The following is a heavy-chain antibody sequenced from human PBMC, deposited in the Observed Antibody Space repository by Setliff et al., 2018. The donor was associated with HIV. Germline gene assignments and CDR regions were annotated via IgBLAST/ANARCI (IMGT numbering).Heavy chain of an antibody. CDR2: ILSTGERT. CDR3: AKELAASGLGYFDS. J-gene: IGHJ4*02. Sequence: PGGSLRLSCAASGFTFSNYAMSWVRQAPGEGLEWVSAILSTGERTFYADSVKGRFTISRDNSKNTVYPQMNSLRAGDTAEYYCAKELAASGLGYFDSWGRGILVTVSS. CDR1: GFTFSNYA. V-gene: IGHV3-23*01. D-gene: IGHD3-22*01.